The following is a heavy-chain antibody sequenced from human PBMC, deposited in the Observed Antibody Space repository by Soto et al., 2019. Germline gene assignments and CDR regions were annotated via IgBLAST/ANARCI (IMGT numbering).Heavy chain of an antibody. J-gene: IGHJ4*02. CDR3: AKDGRGSGSHYNSFGY. V-gene: IGHV3-53*01. Sequence: EVQLVESGGSLIQPGGSLKLSCAASGFTVGKNYMSWVRQAPGKGLEWVSLIYSTGTTKYADSVKGRFTVSRDNAKNTLYLHMNSLRAEDTAVHYCAKDGRGSGSHYNSFGYWGQGTLVTVSS. CDR2: IYSTGTT. CDR1: GFTVGKNY. D-gene: IGHD3-10*01.